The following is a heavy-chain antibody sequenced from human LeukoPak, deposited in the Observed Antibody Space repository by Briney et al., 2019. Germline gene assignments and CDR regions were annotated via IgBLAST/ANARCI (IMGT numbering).Heavy chain of an antibody. CDR1: GFSFRTYA. CDR2: ISGSGGST. D-gene: IGHD3-10*01. V-gene: IGHV3-23*01. J-gene: IGHJ4*02. CDR3: AKDIGSITMVRGVQFYFDS. Sequence: GGSLRLSCAPSGFSFRTYAMSWVRQAPGKGLEWVAAISGSGGSTFYADSVKGRFTVSRDNTKNALNPQMISLRAEDTAVYYCAKDIGSITMVRGVQFYFDSWGQGTLVTVSS.